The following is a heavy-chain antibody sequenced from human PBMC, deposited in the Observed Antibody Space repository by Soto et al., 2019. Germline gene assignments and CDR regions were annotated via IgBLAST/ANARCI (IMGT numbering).Heavy chain of an antibody. V-gene: IGHV4-30-2*01. J-gene: IGHJ4*02. CDR1: GGSISSGGYS. CDR3: ARVPDY. CDR2: IYHSGST. Sequence: QLQLQESGSGLVKPSQTLSLTCAVSGGSISSGGYSWSWIRQPPGKGLEWIGYIYHSGSTYYNPSLXNXXTVTVDRSKTQFSLQPSSAPDADTAVYYGARVPDYWGQGAMVAVSS.